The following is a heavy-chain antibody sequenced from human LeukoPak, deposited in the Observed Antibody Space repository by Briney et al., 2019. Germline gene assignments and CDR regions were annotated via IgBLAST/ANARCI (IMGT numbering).Heavy chain of an antibody. J-gene: IGHJ4*02. CDR1: GDSFTNYC. CDR2: IYPGDPET. CDR3: ARQNRGDGYNRRFDY. D-gene: IGHD5-24*01. Sequence: GESLKISCKGSGDSFTNYCIGWVRQMPGKGLEWMGLIYPGDPETRYSPSFQGQVSISADKSISTAYLQRSSLQASDTAMYYCARQNRGDGYNRRFDYWGQGTLVTVSS. V-gene: IGHV5-51*01.